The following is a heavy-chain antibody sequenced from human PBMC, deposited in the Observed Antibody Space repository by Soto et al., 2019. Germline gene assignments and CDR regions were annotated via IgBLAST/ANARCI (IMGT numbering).Heavy chain of an antibody. Sequence: SETLSLTCTVSGGSLSRYYKTLIRHPHGKGLEWIGYIYYSGSTNYNPSLKSRVTISVDTSKNQFSLKLSSVTAADTAVYYCASGYYYGSGIPGWFDPWGQGTLVTVSS. CDR2: IYYSGST. D-gene: IGHD3-10*01. CDR3: ASGYYYGSGIPGWFDP. CDR1: GGSLSRYY. V-gene: IGHV4-59*01. J-gene: IGHJ5*02.